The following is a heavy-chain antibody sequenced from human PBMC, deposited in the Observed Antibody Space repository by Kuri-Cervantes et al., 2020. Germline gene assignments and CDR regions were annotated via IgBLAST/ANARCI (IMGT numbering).Heavy chain of an antibody. D-gene: IGHD1-26*01. CDR2: IRSRVNSYAT. J-gene: IGHJ4*02. V-gene: IGHV3-73*01. CDR1: GFTFSGSA. Sequence: GESLKISCSASGFTFSGSAMHWVRQASGKGLEWVGRIRSRVNSYATTYAASVRGGFTISRDDSKNTAYLQMNSLKTEDTAVYCCTRISINSGTYHIFDNWGQGTLVTVSS. CDR3: TRISINSGTYHIFDN.